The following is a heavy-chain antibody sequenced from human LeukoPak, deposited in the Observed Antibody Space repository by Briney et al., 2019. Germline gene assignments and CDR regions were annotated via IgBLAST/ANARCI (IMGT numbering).Heavy chain of an antibody. J-gene: IGHJ4*02. Sequence: GGSLRLSCTVSGFTVSSNSMSWVRQAPGKGLEWVSFIYSDNTHYSDSVKGRFTISRDNAKNTLYLQMNSLRAEDTAVYYCAKGDGDTGGFDYWGQGTLVTVSS. CDR3: AKGDGDTGGFDY. V-gene: IGHV3-66*03. CDR2: IYSDNT. D-gene: IGHD2-21*02. CDR1: GFTVSSNS.